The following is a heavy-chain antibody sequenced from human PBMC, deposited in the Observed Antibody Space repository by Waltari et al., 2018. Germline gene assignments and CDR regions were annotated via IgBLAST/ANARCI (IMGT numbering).Heavy chain of an antibody. CDR3: AREGAGVGIVVVPAASDY. CDR1: GGSISSSSYY. CDR2: IYYSGST. J-gene: IGHJ4*02. D-gene: IGHD2-2*03. Sequence: QLQLQESGPGLVKPSETLSLTCTVSGGSISSSSYYWGWIRQPPGKGLEWIGSIYYSGSTYYNPSLKSRVTISVDTSKNQFSLKLSSVTAADTAVYYCAREGAGVGIVVVPAASDYWGQGTLVTVSS. V-gene: IGHV4-39*07.